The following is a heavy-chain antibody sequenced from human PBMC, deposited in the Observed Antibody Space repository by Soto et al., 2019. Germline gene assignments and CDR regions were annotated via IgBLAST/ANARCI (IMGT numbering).Heavy chain of an antibody. J-gene: IGHJ5*02. V-gene: IGHV1-69*01. Sequence: QVQLVQSGAEVKKPGSSVKVSCKASGGTFSSYAISWVRQAPGQGLEWMGGIIPIFGTANYAQQFQGRVTITADESTSTAYMELSSLRSEDTAVYYCARDHCSSTSCYLVGTGWVDPWGQGTLVTVSS. D-gene: IGHD2-2*01. CDR2: IIPIFGTA. CDR1: GGTFSSYA. CDR3: ARDHCSSTSCYLVGTGWVDP.